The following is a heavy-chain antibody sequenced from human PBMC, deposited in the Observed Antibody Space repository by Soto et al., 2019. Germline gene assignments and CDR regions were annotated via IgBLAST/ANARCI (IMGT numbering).Heavy chain of an antibody. D-gene: IGHD6-13*01. J-gene: IGHJ4*02. Sequence: QVQLVQSGAEVQKPGSSVKLSCKTSGGTCRNYAINWVRQAPGQGLEWMGGSIPVFGTATYAQTFQGRFTITADESTGTAYMELSSLRSEDTAVYYCAIPLPKQQLVRGAFDHWGQGTLVTVAS. CDR3: AIPLPKQQLVRGAFDH. V-gene: IGHV1-69*01. CDR2: SIPVFGTA. CDR1: GGTCRNYA.